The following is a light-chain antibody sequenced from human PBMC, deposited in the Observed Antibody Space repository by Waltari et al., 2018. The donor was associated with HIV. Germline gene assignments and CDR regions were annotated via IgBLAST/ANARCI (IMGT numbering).Light chain of an antibody. Sequence: AIHLTQSPSSLSASLGDKVTVTCRASQAISTSLALYQQKPGSPPKLLIYDVSSLDRGVPSRFSGSGYETHFSLTIDGLRAEDFATYHCQQYKTFPITFGQGTRLDIK. CDR3: QQYKTFPIT. CDR2: DVS. V-gene: IGKV1-13*02. J-gene: IGKJ5*01. CDR1: QAISTS.